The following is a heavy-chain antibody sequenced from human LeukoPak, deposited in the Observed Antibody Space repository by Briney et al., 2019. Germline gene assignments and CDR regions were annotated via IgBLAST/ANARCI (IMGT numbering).Heavy chain of an antibody. D-gene: IGHD3-22*01. CDR1: GFTVSTNY. Sequence: GGSLRLSCAASGFTVSTNYMSWVRQAPGKGLDWVSVIYSGGSTYYADSVKGRFTISRDNSKNTLYLQMNSLRAEDTAVYYCAREWGRSSGYDYWGQGTLVTVSS. J-gene: IGHJ4*02. CDR3: AREWGRSSGYDY. V-gene: IGHV3-66*01. CDR2: IYSGGST.